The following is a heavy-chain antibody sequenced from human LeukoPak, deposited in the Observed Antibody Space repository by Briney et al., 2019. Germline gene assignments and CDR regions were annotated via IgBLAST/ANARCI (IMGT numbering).Heavy chain of an antibody. V-gene: IGHV4-30-4*07. CDR1: GGSISSGGYS. CDR2: IYNSGST. J-gene: IGHJ4*02. D-gene: IGHD1-14*01. CDR3: ARAPEYGLYYFDY. Sequence: SETLSLTCAVSGGSISSGGYSWNWIRQPPGKGLEWIAYIYNSGSTSYNPSLKSRVTMSVDTSKNQFSLKLTSVTAADTAVYYCARAPEYGLYYFDYWGQGTLVTVSS.